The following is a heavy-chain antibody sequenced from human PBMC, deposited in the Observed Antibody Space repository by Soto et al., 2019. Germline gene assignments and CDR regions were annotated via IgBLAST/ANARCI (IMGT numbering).Heavy chain of an antibody. CDR1: GGSISSGGYS. D-gene: IGHD5-12*01. V-gene: IGHV4-30-2*01. J-gene: IGHJ6*02. Sequence: SETLSLTCAVSGGSISSGGYSWSWIRQPPGKGLEWTGYIYHSGSTYYNPSLKSRVTISVDRSKNQFPLKLSSVTAADTAVYYCARGDSGYDSNYYYYGMDVWGQGTTVTVSS. CDR3: ARGDSGYDSNYYYYGMDV. CDR2: IYHSGST.